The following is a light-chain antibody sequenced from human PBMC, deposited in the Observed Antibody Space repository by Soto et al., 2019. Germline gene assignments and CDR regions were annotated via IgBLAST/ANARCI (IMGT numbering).Light chain of an antibody. CDR3: SSYAGSNTFV. V-gene: IGLV2-8*01. CDR2: EVN. J-gene: IGLJ1*01. CDR1: SSDVGGYNL. Sequence: QSALNQPPSASGSPGQSVTISCTGTSSDVGGYNLVSWYQQHPGEAPKLMISEVNERPSGVPDRFSGAKSGNTASLTVSGLRTEDEAYYYCSSYAGSNTFVFGTGTKLTVL.